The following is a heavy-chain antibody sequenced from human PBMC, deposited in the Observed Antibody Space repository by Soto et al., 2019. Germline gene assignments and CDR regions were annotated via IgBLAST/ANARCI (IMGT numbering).Heavy chain of an antibody. CDR1: GSTLRSYG. CDR2: ICYDGSNK. J-gene: IGHJ6*02. Sequence: GGSLRLSFAASGSTLRSYGMHWVPQAPGKGLEWVAVICYDGSNKYYADSVKGRFTITRDNSKNTLYLQMNSLRAEDTAVYYCARGAAHDYYYYGMDVWGQGTTVTVSS. V-gene: IGHV3-33*01. CDR3: ARGAAHDYYYYGMDV.